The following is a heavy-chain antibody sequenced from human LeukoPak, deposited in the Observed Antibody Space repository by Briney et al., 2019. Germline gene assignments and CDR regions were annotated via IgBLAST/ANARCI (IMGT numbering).Heavy chain of an antibody. Sequence: ASVKVSCTVSGYTLTELSMHWVRQAPGKGLEWMGGFDPEDGETIYAQKFQGRVTMTEDTSTDTAYMELSSLRSEDTAVYYCATGIVGATTCMLDYWGQGTLVTVSS. CDR3: ATGIVGATTCMLDY. D-gene: IGHD1-26*01. CDR2: FDPEDGET. CDR1: GYTLTELS. J-gene: IGHJ4*02. V-gene: IGHV1-24*01.